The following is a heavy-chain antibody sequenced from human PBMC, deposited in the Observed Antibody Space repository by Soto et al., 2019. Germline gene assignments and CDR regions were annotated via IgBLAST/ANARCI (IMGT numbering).Heavy chain of an antibody. CDR1: VFTFSSYA. Sequence: QVQLVESGGGVVQPGRSLRLSCVASVFTFSSYAMHWVRQAPGKGLEWVAVISYDGSDKYHADSVKGRFTISRDNSKNTLYLQMNSLRPEDTAVYYCAREQDKGYFHHWGQGTLVTVSS. CDR2: ISYDGSDK. J-gene: IGHJ1*01. CDR3: AREQDKGYFHH. V-gene: IGHV3-30-3*01.